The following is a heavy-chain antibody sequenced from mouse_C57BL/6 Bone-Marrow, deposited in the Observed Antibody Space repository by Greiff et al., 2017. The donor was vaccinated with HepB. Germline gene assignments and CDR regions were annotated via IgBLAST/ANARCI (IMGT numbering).Heavy chain of an antibody. CDR2: IYPRSGNT. D-gene: IGHD1-1*01. CDR3: ARTPPYYYGSSIYAMDY. Sequence: QVQLQQSGAELARPGASVKLSCKASGYTFTSYGISWVKQRTGQGLEWIGEIYPRSGNTYYNEKFKGKATLTADKSSSTASMELRSLTSEDSAVYFCARTPPYYYGSSIYAMDYWGQGTSVTVSS. J-gene: IGHJ4*01. V-gene: IGHV1-81*01. CDR1: GYTFTSYG.